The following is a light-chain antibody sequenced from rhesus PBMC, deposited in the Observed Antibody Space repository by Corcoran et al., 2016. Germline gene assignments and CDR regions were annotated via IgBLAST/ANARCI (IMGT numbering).Light chain of an antibody. CDR2: AAS. J-gene: IGKJ4*01. CDR1: LSIGSA. CDR3: QKSGSTRLT. Sequence: AIQMTQSPSSLSASVGDTVTITCLASLSIGSALAWYQQKPGKVPKLRIYAASTSQSEVPTRFSGSGSGTDFSINKSKLKPEDVATYYDQKSGSTRLTFGGGTKVEV. V-gene: IGKV1-59*02.